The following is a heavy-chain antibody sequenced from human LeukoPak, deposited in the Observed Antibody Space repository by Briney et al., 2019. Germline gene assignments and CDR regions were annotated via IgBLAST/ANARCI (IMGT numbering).Heavy chain of an antibody. V-gene: IGHV4-34*01. Sequence: SETLSLTCAVYGGSFSGYYWSWIRQPPGKGLEWIGEINHSGSTNYNPSLKSRVTTSVDTSKNQFSLKLSSVTAADTAVYYCARYCSSTSCDNWGQGTLVTVSS. D-gene: IGHD2-2*01. CDR3: ARYCSSTSCDN. CDR2: INHSGST. J-gene: IGHJ4*02. CDR1: GGSFSGYY.